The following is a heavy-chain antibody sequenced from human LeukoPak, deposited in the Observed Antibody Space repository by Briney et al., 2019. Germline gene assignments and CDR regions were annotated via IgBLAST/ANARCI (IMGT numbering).Heavy chain of an antibody. J-gene: IGHJ4*02. CDR1: VYTITSYG. CDR2: ISVYNGNT. CDR3: ARDDPYTAAAGADY. V-gene: IGHV1-18*01. D-gene: IGHD6-13*01. Sequence: ASVKVSCKVSVYTITSYGISWVRQAPGQGLEWMGWISVYNGNTNYAQKVQDRVTMTTDPSTTTAYMELRSLRSDDTAVYYCARDDPYTAAAGADYWGQGTLVTVSS.